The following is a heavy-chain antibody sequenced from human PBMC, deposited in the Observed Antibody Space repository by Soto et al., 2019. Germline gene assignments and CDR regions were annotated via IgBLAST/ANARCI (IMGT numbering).Heavy chain of an antibody. CDR3: ATSADLNRHDAFDI. J-gene: IGHJ3*02. V-gene: IGHV1-18*01. Sequence: ASVKVSCKAVGYTFINYGISWVRQAPGQGLEWMGWISDYNGNTNYEKEFQGRVTMTTDTSTSTAYMELNSLRSGDTAVYYCATSADLNRHDAFDIWGLGTMVTVSS. CDR1: GYTFINYG. CDR2: ISDYNGNT.